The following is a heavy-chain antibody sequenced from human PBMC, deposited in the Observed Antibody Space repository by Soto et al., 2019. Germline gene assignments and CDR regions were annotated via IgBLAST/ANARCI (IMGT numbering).Heavy chain of an antibody. J-gene: IGHJ2*01. Sequence: EVQLLESGGGLVQPGGSLRLSCAASGFTFSSYAMSWVRQAPGKGLEWVSAISGSGGSTYYADSVKGRFTISRDNSKNTLYLQMNSLIAEDTAVYYCAKDRISGMIVEDWYFDLWGRGTLVTVSS. CDR3: AKDRISGMIVEDWYFDL. D-gene: IGHD3-22*01. V-gene: IGHV3-23*01. CDR1: GFTFSSYA. CDR2: ISGSGGST.